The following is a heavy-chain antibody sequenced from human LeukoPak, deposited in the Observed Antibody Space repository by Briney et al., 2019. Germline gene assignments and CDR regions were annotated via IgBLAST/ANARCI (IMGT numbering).Heavy chain of an antibody. CDR1: GFTFSNYG. V-gene: IGHV3-30*03. J-gene: IGHJ4*02. CDR3: ARQGVRGQYLVHFDY. D-gene: IGHD3-10*01. CDR2: ISYDGSNE. Sequence: HPGGSLRLSCAASGFTFSNYGMHWVRQAPGKGLEWVAVISYDGSNEYYADSVKGRFTISRDNPKNTLYLQMNSLRAEDTAVYYCARQGVRGQYLVHFDYWGQGTLLTVSS.